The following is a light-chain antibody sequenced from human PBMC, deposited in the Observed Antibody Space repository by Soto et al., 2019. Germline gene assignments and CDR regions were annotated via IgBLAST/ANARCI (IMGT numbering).Light chain of an antibody. V-gene: IGKV3-15*01. Sequence: ERVMTQPPDTLSVSPGERATVSCRAIESVSSNLAWYQQKPGQAPRLLIYGASTRSTNIPARFSVSGTGTECTLTISSLQSEDFAVYYCQQYNNWPRTFGQGTKVEVK. CDR1: ESVSSN. J-gene: IGKJ1*01. CDR3: QQYNNWPRT. CDR2: GAS.